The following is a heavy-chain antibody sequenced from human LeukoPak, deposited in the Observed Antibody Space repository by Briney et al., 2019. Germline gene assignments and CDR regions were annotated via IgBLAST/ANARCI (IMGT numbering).Heavy chain of an antibody. CDR2: INHSGST. Sequence: PSETLSLTCAVYGGSFSGYYWSWIRQPPGKGLEWIGEINHSGSTNYNPSLKSRVTISVDTSKNQFSLKLSSVTAADTAVYYCARHTGSSSRTGNDYWGQGTLVTVSS. V-gene: IGHV4-34*01. J-gene: IGHJ4*02. CDR1: GGSFSGYY. CDR3: ARHTGSSSRTGNDY. D-gene: IGHD6-13*01.